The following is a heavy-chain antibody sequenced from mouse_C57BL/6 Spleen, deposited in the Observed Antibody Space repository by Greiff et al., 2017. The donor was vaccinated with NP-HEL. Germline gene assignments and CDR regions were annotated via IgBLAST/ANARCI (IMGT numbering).Heavy chain of an antibody. V-gene: IGHV14-4*01. Sequence: VQLQQSGAELVRPGASVKLSCTASGFNIKDDYMHWVKQRHEQGLEWIGWIDPENGDTEYASKFQGKATITADTSSNTAYLRLSSLTSEDAAVCYCTPYSEPFDYWGQGTLVTVSA. J-gene: IGHJ3*01. CDR3: TPYSEPFDY. CDR1: GFNIKDDY. D-gene: IGHD2-12*01. CDR2: IDPENGDT.